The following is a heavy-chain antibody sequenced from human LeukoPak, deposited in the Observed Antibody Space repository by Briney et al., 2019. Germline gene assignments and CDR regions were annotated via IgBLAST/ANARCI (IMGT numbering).Heavy chain of an antibody. CDR1: GFTFSSYD. CDR3: ARGIRHYYDSSGLDAFDI. D-gene: IGHD3-22*01. V-gene: IGHV3-48*03. Sequence: GGSLRLSCAASGFTFSSYDMNWVRQAPGKGLEWVSYISSSGSTIYYADSVKGRFTISRDNAKNSLYLQMNSLRAEDTAVYYCARGIRHYYDSSGLDAFDIWGQGTMVTVSS. CDR2: ISSSGSTI. J-gene: IGHJ3*02.